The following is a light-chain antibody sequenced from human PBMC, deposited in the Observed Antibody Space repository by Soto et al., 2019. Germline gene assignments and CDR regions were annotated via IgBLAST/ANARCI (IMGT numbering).Light chain of an antibody. CDR1: QSISSW. V-gene: IGKV1-5*01. Sequence: DIQMTQSPSTLSASVGDRVTITCRASQSISSWLAWYQQKPGKDPNLLIYDDSSLESGVPSRFSGSGSRTEFSLTISSLQPDDFATYYCQQYYSYSTFGQGTKVDIK. J-gene: IGKJ1*01. CDR3: QQYYSYST. CDR2: DDS.